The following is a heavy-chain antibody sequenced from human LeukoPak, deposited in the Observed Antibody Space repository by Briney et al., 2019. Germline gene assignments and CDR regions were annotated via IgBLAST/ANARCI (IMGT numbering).Heavy chain of an antibody. D-gene: IGHD2-15*01. CDR1: GFALSSYE. CDR2: ISSGSSPI. V-gene: IGHV3-48*03. CDR3: AREGGDV. Sequence: GGSLRHSCAASGFALSSYEVNWVRQAPGKGLEWVSYISSGSSPIYYSDSVKGRFTISRDNAKNSVYLQMDSLRAEDTAVYYCAREGGDVWGQGTTVTVSS. J-gene: IGHJ6*02.